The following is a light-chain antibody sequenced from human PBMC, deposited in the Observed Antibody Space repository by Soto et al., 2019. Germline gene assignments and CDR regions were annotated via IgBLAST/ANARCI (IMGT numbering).Light chain of an antibody. CDR1: QSIVRG. J-gene: IGKJ5*01. CDR3: QQYDNWPPIT. Sequence: EMVMTQSPATLSVSPGERATLSCRASQSIVRGLAWYQQKPGQAPSLLIYDSSTRATGVPARFSGSGSGTEFTLTISSLQSEDFAVYYCQQYDNWPPITFGQGTRLEIK. V-gene: IGKV3-15*01. CDR2: DSS.